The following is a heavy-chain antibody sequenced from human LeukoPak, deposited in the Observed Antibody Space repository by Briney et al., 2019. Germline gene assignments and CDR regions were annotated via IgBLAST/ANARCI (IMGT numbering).Heavy chain of an antibody. CDR3: ASSARGGLGYFQH. V-gene: IGHV3-74*01. CDR2: INSDGSST. J-gene: IGHJ1*01. CDR1: GFTFSSYW. D-gene: IGHD3-10*01. Sequence: GGSLRLSCAASGFTFSSYWMHWVRQAPGKGLVWVSRINSDGSSTSYADSVKGRFTISRDNAKNTLYLQMNSLRAEDTAVYYCASSARGGLGYFQHWGQGTLVTVSS.